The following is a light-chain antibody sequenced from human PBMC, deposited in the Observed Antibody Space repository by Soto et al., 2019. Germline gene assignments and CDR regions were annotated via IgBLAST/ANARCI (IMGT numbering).Light chain of an antibody. Sequence: IQLTQSPSSLSASVGDRVTISCRASQGIANFLAWYQQKPGKAPKLLIYGASTLQSGVPSRFSDSGSGTDFTLTISSLQPEDFATYYCQQLNSFPIPFAPRTKVDI. CDR2: GAS. V-gene: IGKV1-9*01. J-gene: IGKJ3*01. CDR1: QGIANF. CDR3: QQLNSFPIP.